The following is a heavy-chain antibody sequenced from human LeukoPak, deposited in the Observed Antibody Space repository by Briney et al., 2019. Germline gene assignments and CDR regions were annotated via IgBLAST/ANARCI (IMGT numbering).Heavy chain of an antibody. Sequence: PSETLSLTCTVSGGSISSGSYYWSWIRQPAGKGLEWIGRIYTSGSTNYNPSLKSRVTISVDTSKNQFSLKLSSVTAADTAVYYCARLPPVGWELGWFDPWGQGTLVTVSS. CDR3: ARLPPVGWELGWFDP. D-gene: IGHD1-26*01. J-gene: IGHJ5*02. CDR2: IYTSGST. CDR1: GGSISSGSYY. V-gene: IGHV4-61*02.